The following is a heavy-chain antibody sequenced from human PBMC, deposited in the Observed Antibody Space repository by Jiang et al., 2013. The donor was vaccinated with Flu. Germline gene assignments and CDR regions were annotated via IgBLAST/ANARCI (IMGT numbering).Heavy chain of an antibody. D-gene: IGHD5-18*01. CDR3: ATRGYSYGHGVDY. CDR2: IYYTGST. J-gene: IGHJ4*02. V-gene: IGHV4-39*01. CDR1: GTSVSSSNYY. Sequence: CTVSGTSVSSSNYYWAWVRQPPGKGLEWIGNIYYTGSTYYSPSLKSRVTISLDMSKNQFSLNLRSVTAADTAVYYCATRGYSYGHGVDYWGQGTLVTVSS.